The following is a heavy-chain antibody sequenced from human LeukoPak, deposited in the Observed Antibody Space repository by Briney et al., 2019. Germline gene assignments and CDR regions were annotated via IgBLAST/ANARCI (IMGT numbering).Heavy chain of an antibody. Sequence: GGSLRLSCAASGFTFSNYAMSWVRQAPGKGLEWVSGISGSDGTTYYADSVKGRFTISRDNAKNSLYLQMNSLRAEDTAVYYCAREGRWLQQFDYWGQGTLVTVSS. D-gene: IGHD5-24*01. J-gene: IGHJ4*02. CDR1: GFTFSNYA. CDR3: AREGRWLQQFDY. CDR2: ISGSDGTT. V-gene: IGHV3-23*01.